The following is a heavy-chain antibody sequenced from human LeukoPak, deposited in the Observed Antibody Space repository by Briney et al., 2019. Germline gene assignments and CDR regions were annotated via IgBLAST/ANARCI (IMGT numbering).Heavy chain of an antibody. CDR1: GFNFGGFW. D-gene: IGHD1-26*01. CDR3: ARNFGWEQLDY. J-gene: IGHJ4*02. V-gene: IGHV3-7*01. Sequence: GESLRLSCAASGFNFGGFWMNWVRQAPGKGLEWVANINGDGSVKNYGASVRGRFTISRDNSKNSLYLQMNSLRADDTAVYYCARNFGWEQLDYWGQGTLAAVSS. CDR2: INGDGSVK.